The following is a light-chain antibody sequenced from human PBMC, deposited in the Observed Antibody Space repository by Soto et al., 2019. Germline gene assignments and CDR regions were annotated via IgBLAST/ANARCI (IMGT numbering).Light chain of an antibody. J-gene: IGKJ5*01. V-gene: IGKV1-39*01. CDR3: QQSYSTPT. CDR2: AAS. Sequence: DIQMTQSPSSLSASVGDRVTITCRASQSISTYLNWYVQKPGKAPNLLIYAASSLQTGVPSRFSGSESGTDFTLTISSLQSEDFATYYCQQSYSTPTFGQGTRLEIK. CDR1: QSISTY.